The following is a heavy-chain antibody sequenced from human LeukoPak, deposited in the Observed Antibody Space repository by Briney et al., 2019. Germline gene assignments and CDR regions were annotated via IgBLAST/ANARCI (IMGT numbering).Heavy chain of an antibody. V-gene: IGHV3-30-3*01. J-gene: IGHJ5*02. CDR2: ISYHGSNK. CDR3: ARGYYDILTGYYRENWFDP. D-gene: IGHD3-9*01. CDR1: EFTFSTYA. Sequence: GGSLRLSCAASEFTFSTYAMHWVRQAPGKGLEWVALISYHGSNKFYADSVKGRFTISRDNSKNTLYLQMNSLRAEDTAVYYCARGYYDILTGYYRENWFDPWGQGTLVTVSS.